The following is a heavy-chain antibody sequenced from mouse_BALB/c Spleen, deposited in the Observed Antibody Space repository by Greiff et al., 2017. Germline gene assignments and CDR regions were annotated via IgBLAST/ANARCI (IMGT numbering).Heavy chain of an antibody. CDR1: GFTFSSYA. J-gene: IGHJ3*01. D-gene: IGHD1-1*01. CDR3: ASYYGSSAWFAY. CDR2: ISSGGST. V-gene: IGHV5-6-5*01. Sequence: EVKVVESGGGLVKPGGSLKLSCAASGFTFSSYAMSWVRQTPEKRLEWVASISSGGSTYYPDSVKGRFTISRDNARNILYLQMSSLRSEDTAMYYCASYYGSSAWFAYWGQGTLVTVS.